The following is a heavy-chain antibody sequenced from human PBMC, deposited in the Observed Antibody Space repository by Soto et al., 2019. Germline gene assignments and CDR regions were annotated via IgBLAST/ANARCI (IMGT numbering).Heavy chain of an antibody. CDR1: GGSISSSNW. D-gene: IGHD1-26*01. CDR3: ARVLGSGSYSHYYYGMDV. CDR2: IYHSGST. J-gene: IGHJ6*02. Sequence: PSETLSLTCAVSGGSISSSNWWSWVRQPPGKGLEWIGEIYHSGSTNYNPSLKSRVTISVDKSKNQFSLKLSSVTAADTAVYYCARVLGSGSYSHYYYGMDVWGQGTTVTAP. V-gene: IGHV4-4*02.